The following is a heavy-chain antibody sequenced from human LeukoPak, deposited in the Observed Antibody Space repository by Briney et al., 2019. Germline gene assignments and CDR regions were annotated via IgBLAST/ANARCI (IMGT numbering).Heavy chain of an antibody. J-gene: IGHJ5*02. V-gene: IGHV4-4*08. CDR3: ARQAQDGTDNYFDP. CDR2: IYTSGIT. Sequence: PSETLSLTCTVSSGSISGHYWSWIRQSPGKGLEWIGKIYTSGITKYNPSLNSRVTISIDTSKNRFSLKVTSMTAADTAVYYCARQAQDGTDNYFDPWGRGILVTVSS. D-gene: IGHD1-14*01. CDR1: SGSISGHY.